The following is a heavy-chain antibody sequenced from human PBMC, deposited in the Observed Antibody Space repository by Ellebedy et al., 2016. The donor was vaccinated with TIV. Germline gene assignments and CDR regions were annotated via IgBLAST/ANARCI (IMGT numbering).Heavy chain of an antibody. D-gene: IGHD4/OR15-4a*01. Sequence: ASVKVSXXASGYTFTSFDINWVRQATGQGLEWLGWMNPNSGRTGYAQKFQGRVTMTRSTSKSTVYMELSSLRSEDTAVYYCARVHGDNVDYYYYYMDVWGQGTTVTVSS. J-gene: IGHJ6*03. CDR2: MNPNSGRT. CDR3: ARVHGDNVDYYYYYMDV. V-gene: IGHV1-8*01. CDR1: GYTFTSFD.